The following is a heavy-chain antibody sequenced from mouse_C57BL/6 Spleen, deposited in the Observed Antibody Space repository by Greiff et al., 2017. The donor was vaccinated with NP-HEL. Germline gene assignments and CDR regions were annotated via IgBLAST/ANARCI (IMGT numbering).Heavy chain of an antibody. J-gene: IGHJ2*01. CDR2: IDPSDSYT. D-gene: IGHD3-2*02. V-gene: IGHV1-50*01. Sequence: QVQLQQPGAELVKPGASVKLSCKASGYTFTSYWMQWVKQRPGQGLEWIGEIDPSDSYTNYNQKFKGKATLTVDTSSSTAYMQLSSLTSEDSAVYYCAREGTAQARYFDYWGQGTTLTVSS. CDR3: AREGTAQARYFDY. CDR1: GYTFTSYW.